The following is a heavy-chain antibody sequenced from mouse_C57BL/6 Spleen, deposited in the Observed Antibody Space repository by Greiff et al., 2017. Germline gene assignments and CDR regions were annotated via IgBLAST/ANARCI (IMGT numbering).Heavy chain of an antibody. D-gene: IGHD1-1*01. CDR1: GYAFSSSW. J-gene: IGHJ4*01. V-gene: IGHV1-82*01. Sequence: VMLVESGPELVKPGASVKISCKASGYAFSSSWMNWVKQRPGKGLEWIGRIYPGDGDTNYNGKFKGKATLTADKSSSTAYMQLSSLTSEDSAVYFCAREGYGSSYAYAMDYWGQGTSVTVSS. CDR2: IYPGDGDT. CDR3: AREGYGSSYAYAMDY.